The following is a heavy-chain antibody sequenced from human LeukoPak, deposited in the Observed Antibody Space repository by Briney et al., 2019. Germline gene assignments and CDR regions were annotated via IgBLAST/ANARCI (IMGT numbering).Heavy chain of an antibody. CDR2: INHSGST. CDR3: ARVSLLGYCSSTSCYAVSYYGMDV. D-gene: IGHD2-2*01. V-gene: IGHV4-34*01. CDR1: GGSFSGYY. Sequence: SETLSLTCAVYGGSFSGYYCSWIRQPPGKGLEWIGEINHSGSTNYNPSLKSRVTISVDTSKNQFSLKLSSVTAADTAVYYCARVSLLGYCSSTSCYAVSYYGMDVWGQGNTVTVSS. J-gene: IGHJ6*02.